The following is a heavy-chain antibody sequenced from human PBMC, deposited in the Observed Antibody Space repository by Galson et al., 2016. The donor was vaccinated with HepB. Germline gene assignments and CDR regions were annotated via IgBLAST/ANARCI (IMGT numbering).Heavy chain of an antibody. CDR2: ICHTGNT. CDR1: GASITDSNW. J-gene: IGHJ5*02. Sequence: SETLSLTCAVYGASITDSNWWTCVRQVPGKGLEWIGEICHTGNTNNNPLLSSRFTLSVDKSRNQFSLNVTSVTAADTAVYYCARAAIIPGARMVLDPWGQRILVTVSS. D-gene: IGHD2-2*01. CDR3: ARAAIIPGARMVLDP. V-gene: IGHV4-4*02.